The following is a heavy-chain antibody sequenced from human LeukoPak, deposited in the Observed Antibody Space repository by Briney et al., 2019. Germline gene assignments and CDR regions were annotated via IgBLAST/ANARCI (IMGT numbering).Heavy chain of an antibody. CDR3: AKDLNDSSGYGLDDAFDI. D-gene: IGHD3-22*01. CDR1: RFTFSSYG. Sequence: GGSLRLSCAASRFTFSSYGMHWVRQAPGKGLEWVAVISYDGSNKYYADSVKGRFTISRDNSKNTLYLQMNSLRAEDTAVYYCAKDLNDSSGYGLDDAFDIWGQGTMVTVSS. V-gene: IGHV3-30*18. J-gene: IGHJ3*02. CDR2: ISYDGSNK.